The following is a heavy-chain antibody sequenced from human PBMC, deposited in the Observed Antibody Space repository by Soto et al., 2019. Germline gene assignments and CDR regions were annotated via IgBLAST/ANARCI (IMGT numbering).Heavy chain of an antibody. CDR1: GFTFGRHG. D-gene: IGHD4-17*01. Sequence: QVPLVESGGGVVQPGGSLRLSCAASGFTFGRHGMHWVRQAPGKGLEWVAVIGSDGRRASYADSVKGRFTISRDNGQNTLYLQMNSLRADETAVYYCARDDDYGDNGLDYWCQGTLVTISS. J-gene: IGHJ4*02. V-gene: IGHV3-33*01. CDR2: IGSDGRRA. CDR3: ARDDDYGDNGLDY.